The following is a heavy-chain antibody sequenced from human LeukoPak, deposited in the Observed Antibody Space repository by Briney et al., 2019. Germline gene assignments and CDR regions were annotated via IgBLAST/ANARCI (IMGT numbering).Heavy chain of an antibody. Sequence: GASVKVSCKASGYTFTGYYMHWVRQAPGQGLEWMGWINPNSGGTNYAQKFQGRVTMTRDTSISTAYMELSRLRSDDTAVYYCARDRGYYGSGSSYNWFDPWGQGTLVTVSS. CDR2: INPNSGGT. V-gene: IGHV1-2*02. J-gene: IGHJ5*02. CDR3: ARDRGYYGSGSSYNWFDP. D-gene: IGHD3-10*01. CDR1: GYTFTGYY.